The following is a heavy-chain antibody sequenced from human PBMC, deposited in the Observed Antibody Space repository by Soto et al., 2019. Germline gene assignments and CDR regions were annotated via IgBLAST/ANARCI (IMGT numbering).Heavy chain of an antibody. CDR1: GYSFSTYW. CDR2: IYPGDSDT. J-gene: IGHJ4*02. D-gene: IGHD6-6*01. CDR3: AKFREYGHSSPSLLGY. V-gene: IGHV5-51*01. Sequence: EVQLVQSGAEVKKPGESLKISCKGSGYSFSTYWIAWVRRMPGKGLEWMGIIYPGDSDTRYSPSFQGQVTISADKSISSAYLQWSSLKASDTAMYYCAKFREYGHSSPSLLGYWGQGTLVTVSS.